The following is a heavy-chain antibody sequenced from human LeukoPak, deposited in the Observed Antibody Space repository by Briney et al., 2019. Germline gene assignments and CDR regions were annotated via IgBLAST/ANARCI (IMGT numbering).Heavy chain of an antibody. CDR1: GASISSGDCF. V-gene: IGHV4-30-4*01. CDR3: ARGIRRDGYNSGAFDI. CDR2: VYYSGST. Sequence: KASETLSLTCSVSGASISSGDCFWSWIRQPPGKGLEWIGYVYYSGSTSYNPSLKSRVTISVDRSKNQFSLKLSSVTAADTAVYYCARGIRRDGYNSGAFDIWGQGTMVTVSA. D-gene: IGHD5-24*01. J-gene: IGHJ3*02.